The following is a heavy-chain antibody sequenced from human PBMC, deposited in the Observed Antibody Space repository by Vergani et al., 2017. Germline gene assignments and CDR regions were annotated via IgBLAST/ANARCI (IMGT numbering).Heavy chain of an antibody. CDR1: GFTVSSNY. CDR2: IYSGGST. V-gene: IGHV3-53*01. CDR3: TADGDYFRPGAFDI. D-gene: IGHD4-17*01. J-gene: IGHJ3*02. Sequence: EVQLVESGGGLVKPGGSLRLSCAASGFTVSSNYMSWVRQAPGKGLEWVSVIYSGGSTYYADSVKGRFTISRENSKNTLYLQMNSLRAEDPAVYYCTADGDYFRPGAFDIWGQGTMVTVSS.